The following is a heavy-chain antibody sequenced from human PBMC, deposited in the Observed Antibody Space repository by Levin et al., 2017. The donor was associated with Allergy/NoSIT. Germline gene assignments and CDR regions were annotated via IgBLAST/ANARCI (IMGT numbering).Heavy chain of an antibody. D-gene: IGHD3-16*01. Sequence: PGGSLRLSCAASGFPFSNYAMSWVRQAPGKGLEWVSSISDSSSSRFYADSVKGRFTISRDDSKNTLYLQMHSLRVEDTAVYYCAKDPSWGANNWFDPWGQGTQVTVSS. CDR2: ISDSSSSR. J-gene: IGHJ5*02. V-gene: IGHV3-23*01. CDR3: AKDPSWGANNWFDP. CDR1: GFPFSNYA.